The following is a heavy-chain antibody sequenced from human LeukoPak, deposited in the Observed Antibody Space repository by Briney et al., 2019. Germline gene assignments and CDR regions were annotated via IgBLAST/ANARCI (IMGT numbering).Heavy chain of an antibody. J-gene: IGHJ4*02. CDR1: GGSISSSNW. V-gene: IGHV4-4*02. D-gene: IGHD2-15*01. Sequence: SETLSLTCAVSGGSISSSNWWSWVRQPPGKGLEWIGEIYHSGSTNYNPSLKSRVTISVDKSKNQFSLKLSSVTAADTAVYYCARVRGVVVETYYFDYWGQGTLVTVSS. CDR3: ARVRGVVVETYYFDY. CDR2: IYHSGST.